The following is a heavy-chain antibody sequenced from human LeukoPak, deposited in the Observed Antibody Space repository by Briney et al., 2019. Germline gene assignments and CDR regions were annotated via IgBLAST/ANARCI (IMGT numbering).Heavy chain of an antibody. V-gene: IGHV3-21*01. CDR1: GFTFSSYS. CDR2: ISSSSSYI. D-gene: IGHD3-10*01. J-gene: IGHJ4*02. CDR3: ARDRGYYGSGISY. Sequence: PGGSLRLSCAASGFTFSSYSMNWVRQAPGKGLEWVSSISSSSSYIYYADSVKGRFTISRDNAKNSLYLQMNSLRAEDTAVYYCARDRGYYGSGISYWGQGTLVTVSS.